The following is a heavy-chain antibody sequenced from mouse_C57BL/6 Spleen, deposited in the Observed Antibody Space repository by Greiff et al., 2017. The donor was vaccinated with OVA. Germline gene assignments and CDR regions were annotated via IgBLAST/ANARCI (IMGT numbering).Heavy chain of an antibody. J-gene: IGHJ2*01. CDR3: ARWGYPDFDY. CDR1: GYTFTSYW. D-gene: IGHD3-1*01. Sequence: QVHVKQPGAELVKPGASVKMSCKASGYTFTSYWITWVKQRPGQGLEWIGDIYPGSGSTNYNEKFKSKATLTVDTSSSTAYMQLSSLTSEDSAVYYCARWGYPDFDYWGQGTTLTVSS. CDR2: IYPGSGST. V-gene: IGHV1-55*01.